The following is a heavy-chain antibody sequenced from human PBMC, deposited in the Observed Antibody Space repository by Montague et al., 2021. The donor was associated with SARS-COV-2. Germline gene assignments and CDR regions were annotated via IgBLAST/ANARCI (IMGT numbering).Heavy chain of an antibody. CDR1: GFTFSGSP. D-gene: IGHD3-9*01. V-gene: IGHV3-23*03. CDR2: IHSGGRSS. CDR3: AKVGDLMAGYSLVKLDN. J-gene: IGHJ4*02. Sequence: SLSLSCAASGFTFSGSPMSWVRQAPGKGLEWVSVIHSGGRSSYYGKSVEGRFTVSRDNSKNTVYLQMNNLRAEDTAVYYCAKVGDLMAGYSLVKLDNWGQGTLVIVAS.